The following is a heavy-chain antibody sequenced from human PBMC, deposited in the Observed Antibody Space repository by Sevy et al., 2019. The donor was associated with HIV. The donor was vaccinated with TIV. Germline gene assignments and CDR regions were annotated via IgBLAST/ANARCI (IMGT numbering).Heavy chain of an antibody. D-gene: IGHD5-18*01. CDR1: GFTFSSYG. J-gene: IGHJ6*02. Sequence: GGCLRLSCAASGFTFSSYGMHWVRQAPGKGLEWVAVISYDGSNKYYADSVKGRFTISRDNSKNTLYLQMNSLRAEDTAVYYCAKDLGGYSYSYTPYGMDVWGQGTTVTVSS. CDR3: AKDLGGYSYSYTPYGMDV. V-gene: IGHV3-30*18. CDR2: ISYDGSNK.